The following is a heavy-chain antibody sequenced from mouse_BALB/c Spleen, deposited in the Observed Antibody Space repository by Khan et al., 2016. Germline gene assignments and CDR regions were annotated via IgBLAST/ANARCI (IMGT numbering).Heavy chain of an antibody. Sequence: LVKTGASVKISCKASGYSFTGYYMHWVKQSHGKSLEWIGYISCNNGATSYNQKFKGKATFTVDTSSSTAYMQLNSLTSVDSAFYYCARGRRYFDYWGQGTTLTVSS. CDR2: ISCNNGAT. CDR3: ARGRRYFDY. J-gene: IGHJ2*01. V-gene: IGHV1S34*01. CDR1: GYSFTGYY.